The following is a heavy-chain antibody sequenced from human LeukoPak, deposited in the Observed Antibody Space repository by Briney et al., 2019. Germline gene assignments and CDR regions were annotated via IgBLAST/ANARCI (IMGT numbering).Heavy chain of an antibody. V-gene: IGHV4-39*07. CDR3: AREHNFWSSYYRDTYYFDY. J-gene: IGHJ4*02. CDR1: GGSISSSSYY. CDR2: IYYSGST. D-gene: IGHD3-3*01. Sequence: PSETLSLTCTVSGGSISSSSYYWGWIRQPPGKGLEWIGSIYYSGSTYYNPSLKSRVTISVDTSKNQFSLKLSSVTAADTAVYYCAREHNFWSSYYRDTYYFDYWGQGTLVTVSS.